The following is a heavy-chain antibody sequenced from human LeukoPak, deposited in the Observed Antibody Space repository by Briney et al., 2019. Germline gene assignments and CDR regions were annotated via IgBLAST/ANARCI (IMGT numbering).Heavy chain of an antibody. J-gene: IGHJ3*02. Sequence: GGSLRLSCAASGFTFSNAWMSWVRQAPGKGLEWVGRIKSKADGGTTDYAAPVKGRFTISRDDSKNTLYPQMNSLKTEDTAVYYCTTGSLGRRAFDIWGQGIMVTVSS. CDR1: GFTFSNAW. CDR3: TTGSLGRRAFDI. CDR2: IKSKADGGTT. D-gene: IGHD1-26*01. V-gene: IGHV3-15*01.